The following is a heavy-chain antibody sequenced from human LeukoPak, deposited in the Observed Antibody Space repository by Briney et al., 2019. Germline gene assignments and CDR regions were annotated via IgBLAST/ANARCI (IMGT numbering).Heavy chain of an antibody. J-gene: IGHJ4*02. CDR3: ARASYSSGWSDY. CDR2: INHSGST. V-gene: IGHV4-34*01. CDR1: GGSFSGYY. Sequence: NASETLSLTCAVYGGSFSGYYWSWLRQPPGKGLEWIGEINHSGSTNYNPSLKSRVTISVDTSKNQFSLKLSSVTAADTAVYYCARASYSSGWSDYWGQGTLVTVSS. D-gene: IGHD6-19*01.